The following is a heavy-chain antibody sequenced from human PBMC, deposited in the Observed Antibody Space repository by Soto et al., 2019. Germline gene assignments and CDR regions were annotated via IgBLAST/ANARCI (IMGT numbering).Heavy chain of an antibody. CDR2: IRNKANSYAT. V-gene: IGHV3-73*01. D-gene: IGHD4-17*01. J-gene: IGHJ6*02. CDR3: TRQIPTVTHYYYYYGMDV. CDR1: GFTFSGSA. Sequence: GGSLRLSCAASGFTFSGSAMHWVRQASGKGLEWVGRIRNKANSYATAYAASVKGRFTISRDDSKNTAYLQMNSLKTEDTAVYYCTRQIPTVTHYYYYYGMDVWGQGTTVTVSS.